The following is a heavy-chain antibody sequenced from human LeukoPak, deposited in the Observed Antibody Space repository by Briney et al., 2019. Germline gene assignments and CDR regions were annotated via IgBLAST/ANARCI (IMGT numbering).Heavy chain of an antibody. CDR2: ISYDGTNK. CDR1: GFTFSSYG. CDR3: ASARALYGYSGYDEPYFDY. Sequence: GRSLRLSCAASGFTFSSYGMHWVRQAPGKGLERVAVISYDGTNKYFADSVKGRFTISRDNSKNTLYLQMNSLRADDTAVYYCASARALYGYSGYDEPYFDYWGQGTLVTVSS. D-gene: IGHD5-12*01. V-gene: IGHV3-30*03. J-gene: IGHJ4*02.